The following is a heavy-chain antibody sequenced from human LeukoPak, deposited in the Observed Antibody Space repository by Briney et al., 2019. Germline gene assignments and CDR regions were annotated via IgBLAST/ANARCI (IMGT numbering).Heavy chain of an antibody. J-gene: IGHJ4*02. CDR1: GGSFSGYY. CDR2: INHSGST. V-gene: IGHV4-34*01. CDR3: ARGPRGAGGYYRFDY. Sequence: SSETLSLTCAVYGGSFSGYYWSWIRQPPGKGLEWIGEINHSGSTNYNPSLKSRVTISVDTSENQFSLKLSSMTAADTAVYYCARGPRGAGGYYRFDYWGQGTLVTVSS. D-gene: IGHD1-26*01.